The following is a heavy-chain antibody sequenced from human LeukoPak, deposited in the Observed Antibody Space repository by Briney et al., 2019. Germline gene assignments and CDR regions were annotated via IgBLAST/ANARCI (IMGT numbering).Heavy chain of an antibody. CDR3: AKDLRFLEYTSYYYYGMDV. D-gene: IGHD3-3*01. J-gene: IGHJ6*02. CDR1: GFTFSSYA. CDR2: ISGSGGST. Sequence: GGSLRLSCAASGFTFSSYARSCVRQAPGKGLEWVSAISGSGGSTYYADSVKGRFTISRDNSKNTLYLQMNSLRAEDTAVYYCAKDLRFLEYTSYYYYGMDVWGQGTTVTVSS. V-gene: IGHV3-23*01.